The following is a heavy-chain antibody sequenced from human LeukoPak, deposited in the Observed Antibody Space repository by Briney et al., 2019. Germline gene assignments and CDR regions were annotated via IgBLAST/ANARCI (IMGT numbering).Heavy chain of an antibody. D-gene: IGHD3-9*01. V-gene: IGHV3-7*01. CDR1: GFTFSNYW. J-gene: IGHJ4*02. CDR2: IKQDGSEK. Sequence: PGGSLRLSCAASGFTFSNYWMSWVRQAPGKGLEWVANIKQDGSEKYYVDSVKGRFTISRDNAKNSLYLQMNSLRAEDTAVYYCARGVLRYFASGFGYWGQGTLVTVSS. CDR3: ARGVLRYFASGFGY.